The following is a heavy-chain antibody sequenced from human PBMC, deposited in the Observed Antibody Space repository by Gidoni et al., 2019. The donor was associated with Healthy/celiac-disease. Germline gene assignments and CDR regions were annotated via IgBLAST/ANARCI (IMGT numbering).Heavy chain of an antibody. CDR3: ARSEYSSSSLPYYYYGMDV. V-gene: IGHV2-26*01. D-gene: IGHD6-6*01. Sequence: QVTLKESGPVLVKPTETLTLTCTVSGFSLSNARMGVSWIRQPPGKALEWLAHIFSNDEKSYSPSLKSRLTISKDTSKSQVVLTMTNMDPVDTATYYCARSEYSSSSLPYYYYGMDVWGQGTTVTVSS. CDR1: GFSLSNARMG. J-gene: IGHJ6*02. CDR2: IFSNDEK.